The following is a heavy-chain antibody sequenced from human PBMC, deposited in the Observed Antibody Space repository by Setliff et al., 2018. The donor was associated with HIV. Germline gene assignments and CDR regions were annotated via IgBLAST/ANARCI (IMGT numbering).Heavy chain of an antibody. CDR1: GGPFSGYY. J-gene: IGHJ4*02. CDR2: INHSGST. V-gene: IGHV4-34*01. CDR3: AREAVLFGGSYRFDY. Sequence: SETLSLTCAVYGGPFSGYYWSWIRQPPGKGLEWIGEINHSGSTNYNPSLKSRVTISVDTSKNHFSLHLTSVTAADTAVYYCAREAVLFGGSYRFDYWSQGTLVTVSS. D-gene: IGHD1-26*01.